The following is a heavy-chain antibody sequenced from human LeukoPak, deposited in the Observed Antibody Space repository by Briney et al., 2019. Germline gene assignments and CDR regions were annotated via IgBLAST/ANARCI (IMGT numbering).Heavy chain of an antibody. D-gene: IGHD3-22*01. CDR1: GYTFTVYY. CDR2: INPNSGGT. J-gene: IGHJ4*02. Sequence: GASVKVSCKASGYTFTVYYMYWVRQAPGQGLEWMGRINPNSGGTNYAQKFQGRVTMTRDTSISTAYMELSRLRSDDTAVYYCARDYYDNSGYYDYWGQGTQVTVSS. CDR3: ARDYYDNSGYYDY. V-gene: IGHV1-2*06.